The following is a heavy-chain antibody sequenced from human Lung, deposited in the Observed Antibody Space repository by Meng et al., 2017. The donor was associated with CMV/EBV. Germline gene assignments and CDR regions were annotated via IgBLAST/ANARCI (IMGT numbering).Heavy chain of an antibody. CDR3: ARGRAGSGSPYYFEY. V-gene: IGHV1-8*01. CDR2: INPNNYNT. CDR1: GYTFTNYD. J-gene: IGHJ4*02. Sequence: ASXXVSXKASGYTFTNYDINWVRRATGQGLEWLGWINPNNYNTGYAHQFQGRVTMTRTTSISTAYLELSGLRSEDTAVYYCARGRAGSGSPYYFEYWGQGTXVNGAS. D-gene: IGHD3-10*01.